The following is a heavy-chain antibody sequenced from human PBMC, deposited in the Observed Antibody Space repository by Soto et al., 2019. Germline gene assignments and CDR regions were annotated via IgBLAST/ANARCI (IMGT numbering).Heavy chain of an antibody. Sequence: SETLSLTCAVYGGSFSGYYWSWIRQPPGKGLEWIGEINHSGSTNYNPSLKSRVTISVDTSKNQFSLKLSSVTAADTAVYYCARGWDCSSTSCYYYYCGMDVWGQGTTVTVSS. D-gene: IGHD2-2*01. CDR3: ARGWDCSSTSCYYYYCGMDV. J-gene: IGHJ6*02. CDR2: INHSGST. V-gene: IGHV4-34*01. CDR1: GGSFSGYY.